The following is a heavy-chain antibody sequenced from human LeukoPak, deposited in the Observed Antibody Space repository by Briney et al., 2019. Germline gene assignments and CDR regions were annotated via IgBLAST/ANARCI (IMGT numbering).Heavy chain of an antibody. CDR3: TKDYSSGWNIDY. V-gene: IGHV3-30*02. CDR1: GFNFSSYG. J-gene: IGHJ4*02. Sequence: PGGSLRLSCAAPGFNFSSYGMHSVRQAPGKGLERVAFIRYDGSNKYYADSEKGQFTIYRHNYKKQVYLQTNSLRPDDAPVSYCTKDYSSGWNIDYWGQGSLVTVSS. D-gene: IGHD6-19*01. CDR2: IRYDGSNK.